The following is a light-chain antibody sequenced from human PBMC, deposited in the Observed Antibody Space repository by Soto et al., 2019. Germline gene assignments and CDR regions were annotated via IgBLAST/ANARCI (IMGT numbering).Light chain of an antibody. CDR1: QGVGRA. CDR3: QQFNGDPS. CDR2: DAF. J-gene: IGKJ5*01. Sequence: AIPLTQSPSSLSASVGDRVIITCRASQGVGRALAWYQQKPGKSPKLLIYDAFILETGAPARFSGSGSGTDFTLTISTLQPEDFATYYCQQFNGDPSFGQGTRLDIK. V-gene: IGKV1-13*02.